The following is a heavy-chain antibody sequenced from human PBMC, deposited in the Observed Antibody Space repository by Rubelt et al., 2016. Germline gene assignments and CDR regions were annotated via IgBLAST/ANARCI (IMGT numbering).Heavy chain of an antibody. CDR1: GGSIGSYY. J-gene: IGHJ2*01. Sequence: QLQLQVSGPGLVKPSETLSLTCTVSGGSIGSYYWSWIRQPPGKGLEWIGYIYYSGSTNYNPSLTSRVNILVDTSKNQFSLKLASGTAADTAVYYCARGHGDYIWWYFGLWGRGTLVTVSS. CDR3: ARGHGDYIWWYFGL. CDR2: IYYSGST. D-gene: IGHD4-17*01. V-gene: IGHV4-59*08.